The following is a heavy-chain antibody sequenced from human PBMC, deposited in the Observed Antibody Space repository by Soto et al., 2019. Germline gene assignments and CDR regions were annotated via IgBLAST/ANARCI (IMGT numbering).Heavy chain of an antibody. D-gene: IGHD3-3*01. CDR1: GGTFSSYA. J-gene: IGHJ3*02. CDR3: ARSGIRIFGVFPRDDAFDI. V-gene: IGHV1-69*13. Sequence: SVKVSCKASGGTFSSYAISWVRQAPGQGLEWMGGIIPIFGTANYAQKFQGRVTITADESTSTAYMELSSLRSEDTAVYYCARSGIRIFGVFPRDDAFDIWGQGTMATVSS. CDR2: IIPIFGTA.